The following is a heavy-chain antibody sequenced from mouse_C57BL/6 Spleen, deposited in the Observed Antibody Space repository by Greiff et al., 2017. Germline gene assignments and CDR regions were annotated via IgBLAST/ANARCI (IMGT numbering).Heavy chain of an antibody. Sequence: VQLKEPVAELVRPGASVKLSCTASGFNIKNTYMHWVKQRPEQGLEWIGRIDPANGNTKYAPKFQGKATITADTSSNTAYLQLSSLTSEDSAIXYFARNYGNHCWYVDVWGTGTTVTVSS. CDR1: GFNIKNTY. D-gene: IGHD2-1*01. CDR3: ARNYGNHCWYVDV. CDR2: IDPANGNT. V-gene: IGHV14-3*01. J-gene: IGHJ1*03.